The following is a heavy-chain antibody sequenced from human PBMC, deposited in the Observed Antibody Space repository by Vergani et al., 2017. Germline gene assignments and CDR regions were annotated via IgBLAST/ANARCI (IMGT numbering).Heavy chain of an antibody. J-gene: IGHJ6*02. CDR2: IIPILGIA. D-gene: IGHD6-13*01. V-gene: IGHV1-69*04. CDR1: GGTFSSYA. CDR3: ARAPGIAAAGTRSSYYYYGMDV. Sequence: QVQLVQSGAEVKKPGSSVKVSCKASGGTFSSYAISWVRQAPGQGLEWMGRIIPILGIANYAQKFQGRVTITADKSTSTAYMELSSLRSDDTAVYYCARAPGIAAAGTRSSYYYYGMDVWGQGTTVTVSS.